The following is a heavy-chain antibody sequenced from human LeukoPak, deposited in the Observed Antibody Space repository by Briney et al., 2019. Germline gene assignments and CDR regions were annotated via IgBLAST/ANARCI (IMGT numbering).Heavy chain of an antibody. D-gene: IGHD1-26*01. V-gene: IGHV3-30*04. CDR3: ARDYSGKYTVDY. CDR1: GFTFSSHG. CDR2: IAHDGSDK. Sequence: GGSLRLSCVASGFTFSSHGIHWVRQAPGKGLEWVAVIAHDGSDKGYADSVKGRFTISRDNSKDTLYLQMSSLRAEDTAVYYCARDYSGKYTVDYWGQGTLVTVSS. J-gene: IGHJ4*02.